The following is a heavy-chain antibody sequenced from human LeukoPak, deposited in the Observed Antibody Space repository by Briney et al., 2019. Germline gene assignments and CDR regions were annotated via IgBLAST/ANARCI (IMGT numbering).Heavy chain of an antibody. CDR3: SRSLDY. J-gene: IGHJ4*02. V-gene: IGHV3-7*01. CDR2: INQDGRVL. Sequence: GGSLRLSCAASGFPFSGYWLDWVRQAPGKGMEWVANINQDGRVLYYSPSVKGRFTISRDNAKNSLYLQMNSLRAEDTAVYYCSRSLDYLGQGALVTVSS. CDR1: GFPFSGYW.